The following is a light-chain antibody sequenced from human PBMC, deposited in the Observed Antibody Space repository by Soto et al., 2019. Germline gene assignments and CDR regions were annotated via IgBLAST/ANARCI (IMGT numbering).Light chain of an antibody. J-gene: IGKJ2*01. Sequence: DIQMTQSPSTLSASVGDRVTITCRASQSISSWLAWHQQKPGKAPKLLIYDASSLESGVPSRFSGSGSGTEFTLTISSLQPDDFATYYCQQYNSYSPVTFGQGTKLEIK. CDR3: QQYNSYSPVT. CDR1: QSISSW. V-gene: IGKV1-5*01. CDR2: DAS.